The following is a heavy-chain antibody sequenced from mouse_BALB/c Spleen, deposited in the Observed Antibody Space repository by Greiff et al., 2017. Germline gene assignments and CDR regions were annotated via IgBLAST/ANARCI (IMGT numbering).Heavy chain of an antibody. CDR1: GYTFTDYA. CDR3: ARYLVKGYAMDY. V-gene: IGHV1S137*01. CDR2: ISTYYGDA. Sequence: VKLMESGAELVRPGVSVKISCKGSGYTFTDYAMHWVKQSHAKSLEWIGVISTYYGDASYNQKFKGKATMTVDKSSSTAYMELARLTSEDSAIYYCARYLVKGYAMDYWGQGTSVTVSS. D-gene: IGHD5-1*01. J-gene: IGHJ4*01.